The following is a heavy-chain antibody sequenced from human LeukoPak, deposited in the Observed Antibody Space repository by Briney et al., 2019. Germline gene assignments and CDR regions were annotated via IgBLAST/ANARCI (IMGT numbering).Heavy chain of an antibody. Sequence: SETLSLTCTVSGGSISSSSYYWGWIRQPPGKGLEWIGSIYYSGSTYYNPSLKSRVTISVDTSKNQFSLKLSPVTAADTAVYYCARDPSSYSSSSFDYWGQGTLVTVSS. D-gene: IGHD6-6*01. V-gene: IGHV4-39*07. CDR1: GGSISSSSYY. J-gene: IGHJ4*02. CDR3: ARDPSSYSSSSFDY. CDR2: IYYSGST.